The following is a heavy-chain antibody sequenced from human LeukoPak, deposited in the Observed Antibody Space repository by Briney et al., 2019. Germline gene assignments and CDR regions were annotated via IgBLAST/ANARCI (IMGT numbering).Heavy chain of an antibody. Sequence: GGSLRLSCSASGFTFDDYAVSWFRQAPGKGLEWVGFIRSKAFGGTPEYAASVRGRFTISRDDSKSIAYLQMNSLKTEDTAAYYCTRNTVTVHFDYWSQGTLVTVSS. CDR1: GFTFDDYA. V-gene: IGHV3-49*03. J-gene: IGHJ4*02. CDR3: TRNTVTVHFDY. CDR2: IRSKAFGGTP. D-gene: IGHD4-17*01.